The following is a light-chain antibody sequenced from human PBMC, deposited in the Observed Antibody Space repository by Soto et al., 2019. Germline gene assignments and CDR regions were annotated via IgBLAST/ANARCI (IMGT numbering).Light chain of an antibody. V-gene: IGLV1-40*01. J-gene: IGLJ3*02. Sequence: QSVLTQPPSVSGAPGQRVAISCTGSSSNIGAGYAVHWYQQLPGTAPKLLINVNRNRPSGVPDRFSGSKSGTSASLAITGLHAEDEADYYCQSYDNSLSAWVFGGGTKLTVL. CDR1: SSNIGAGYA. CDR3: QSYDNSLSAWV. CDR2: VNR.